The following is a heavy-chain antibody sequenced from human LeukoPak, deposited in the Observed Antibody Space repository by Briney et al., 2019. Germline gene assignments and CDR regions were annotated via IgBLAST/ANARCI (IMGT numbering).Heavy chain of an antibody. V-gene: IGHV3-30*04. CDR1: GFTFSSYA. CDR2: ISYDGSNK. D-gene: IGHD1-26*01. Sequence: GGSLRLSCAASGFTFSSYAMHWVRQAPGKGLEWVAVISYDGSNKYYADSVKGRFTISRDNSKNTLYLQMNSLRAEDTAVYYCAKGALVGATAPVGYDYWGQGTLVTVSS. CDR3: AKGALVGATAPVGYDY. J-gene: IGHJ4*02.